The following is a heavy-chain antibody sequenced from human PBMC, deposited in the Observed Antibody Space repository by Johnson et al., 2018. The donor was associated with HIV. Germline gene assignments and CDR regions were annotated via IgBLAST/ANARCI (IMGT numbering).Heavy chain of an antibody. CDR3: ARHKAVADAFDI. J-gene: IGHJ3*02. V-gene: IGHV3-53*01. D-gene: IGHD6-19*01. Sequence: EKLVESGGGLIQPGGSLRLSCQASGFSISSNYMSWVRQPPGKGLEWVSVFYSGSNTYYADSVKGRFTISRDNSNNTLYLQMNSLRAEDTAVYYCARHKAVADAFDIWGQGTVVTVS. CDR1: GFSISSNY. CDR2: FYSGSNT.